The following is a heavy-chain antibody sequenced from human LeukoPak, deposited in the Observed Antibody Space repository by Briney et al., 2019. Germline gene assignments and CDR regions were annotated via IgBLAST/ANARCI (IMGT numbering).Heavy chain of an antibody. J-gene: IGHJ6*02. CDR1: GFTFSSYA. Sequence: GGSLRLSCAASGFTFSSYAMSWVRQAPGKGLEWVSAISGSGGSTYYADSVKGRFTISRDNSKNTLYLQMNSLRAEDTAVYYCAKVEDSSSWYWMRNYYYGMDVWGQGTTVTVSS. CDR2: ISGSGGST. CDR3: AKVEDSSSWYWMRNYYYGMDV. V-gene: IGHV3-23*01. D-gene: IGHD6-13*01.